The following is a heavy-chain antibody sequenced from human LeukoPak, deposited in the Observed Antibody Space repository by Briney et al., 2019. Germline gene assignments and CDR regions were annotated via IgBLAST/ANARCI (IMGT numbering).Heavy chain of an antibody. CDR1: GGSISSSSYY. CDR3: AREGSSGYYDY. J-gene: IGHJ4*02. Sequence: SETLSLTCTVSGGSISSSSYYWGWIRQPPGKGLQRIGSIYYSGSTYYNPSLKSRVTISVDTSKNQFSLKLSSVTAADTAVYYCAREGSSGYYDYWGQGTLVTVSS. V-gene: IGHV4-39*07. CDR2: IYYSGST. D-gene: IGHD3-22*01.